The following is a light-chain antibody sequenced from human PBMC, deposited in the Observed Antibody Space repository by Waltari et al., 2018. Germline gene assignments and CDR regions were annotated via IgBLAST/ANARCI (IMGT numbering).Light chain of an antibody. CDR1: QTVSNN. CDR3: QQYNNYWT. V-gene: IGKV3-15*01. CDR2: GAS. J-gene: IGKJ1*01. Sequence: EIVMTQSPASLSVSPGERATLSCWASQTVSNNLAWYQQKPGQAPRLLIYGASTRATGVPARCSGSGSGTEFTLTISSLRSEDFAVYYCQQYNNYWTFGQGTKVEIK.